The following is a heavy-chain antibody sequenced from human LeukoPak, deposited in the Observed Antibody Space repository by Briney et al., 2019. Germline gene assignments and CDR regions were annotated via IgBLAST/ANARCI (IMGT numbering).Heavy chain of an antibody. CDR3: VRGQAAAWGLDY. CDR2: ISTDARTI. D-gene: IGHD6-13*01. CDR1: GSTFSGNW. Sequence: GGSLRLSCAASGSTFSGNWMHWVRQAPGKGLVWVSHISTDARTITYADFVKGRFTISRDNAKNTLYLQMNSLRAEDTALYYCVRGQAAAWGLDYWGQGTLVTVSS. V-gene: IGHV3-74*01. J-gene: IGHJ4*02.